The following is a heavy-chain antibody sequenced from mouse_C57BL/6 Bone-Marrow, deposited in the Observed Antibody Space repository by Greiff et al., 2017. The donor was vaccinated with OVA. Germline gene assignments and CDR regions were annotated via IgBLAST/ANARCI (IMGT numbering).Heavy chain of an antibody. CDR3: ARGDYDDWYFDV. V-gene: IGHV1-67*01. CDR1: GYTFTDYA. J-gene: IGHJ1*03. CDR2: ISTYYGDA. Sequence: QVQLQQSGPELVRPGVSVKISCKGSGYTFTDYAMHWVKQSHAKSLEWIGVISTYYGDASYNQKFKGKATLTADKSSSTAYMQLSSLTSEDSAVYFCARGDYDDWYFDVWGTGTTVTVSS. D-gene: IGHD2-4*01.